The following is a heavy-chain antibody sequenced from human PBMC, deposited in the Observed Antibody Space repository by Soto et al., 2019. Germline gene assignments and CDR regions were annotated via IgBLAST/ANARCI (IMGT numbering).Heavy chain of an antibody. J-gene: IGHJ4*02. Sequence: EVQLVESGGGLVKPGGSLRLSCAASGFTFSSYSMNWVRQAPGKGLEWVSSISSSSSYIYYADSVKGRFTISRDNAKNSLCLQMNSLRAEDTAVYYCAREPYYYDSSGYYNWGQGTLVTVSS. CDR1: GFTFSSYS. D-gene: IGHD3-22*01. CDR3: AREPYYYDSSGYYN. V-gene: IGHV3-21*01. CDR2: ISSSSSYI.